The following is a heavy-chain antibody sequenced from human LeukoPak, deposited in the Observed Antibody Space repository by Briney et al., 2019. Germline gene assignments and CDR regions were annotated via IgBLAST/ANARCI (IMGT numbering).Heavy chain of an antibody. CDR1: GGSISNYY. CDR2: IYTSGST. D-gene: IGHD3-9*01. CDR3: ARFAYYDILTGHFDYYYMDV. V-gene: IGHV4-4*08. J-gene: IGHJ6*03. Sequence: SETLSLTCTVSGGSISNYYWSWIRQPPGKGLEWIGRIYTSGSTNYNPSLKSRVTISVDTSKNQFSLKLSSVTAADTAVYYCARFAYYDILTGHFDYYYMDVWGKGTTVTVSS.